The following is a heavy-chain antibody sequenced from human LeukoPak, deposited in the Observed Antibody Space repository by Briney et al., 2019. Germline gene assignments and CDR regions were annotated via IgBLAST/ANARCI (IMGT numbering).Heavy chain of an antibody. CDR2: ISGGGGST. CDR3: AKDMSDYTNFPDV. D-gene: IGHD4-11*01. Sequence: SGGSLRLSCAASGFTFSNYAISWVRQAPGKGLEWVSTISGGGGSTFYADSVKGRFTIFRVNSKNTLYLQMNSLRAEDTAIYYCAKDMSDYTNFPDVWGQGTTVTVSS. V-gene: IGHV3-23*01. J-gene: IGHJ6*02. CDR1: GFTFSNYA.